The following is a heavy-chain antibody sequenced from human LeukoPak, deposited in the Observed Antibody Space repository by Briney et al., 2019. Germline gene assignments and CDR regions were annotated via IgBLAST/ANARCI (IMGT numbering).Heavy chain of an antibody. CDR2: IYYSGST. CDR1: GGSISSSSYY. CDR3: AREVAGGIWHSYDNSGYLDGDWFDP. Sequence: PSETLSLTCTVSGGSISSSSYYWGWIRQPPGKGLEWIESIYYSGSTYYNPSLKCRVTISVDTSKNQFSLKLSSVTAADTAVYYCAREVAGGIWHSYDNSGYLDGDWFDPWGQGTLVTVSS. D-gene: IGHD3-22*01. J-gene: IGHJ5*02. V-gene: IGHV4-39*02.